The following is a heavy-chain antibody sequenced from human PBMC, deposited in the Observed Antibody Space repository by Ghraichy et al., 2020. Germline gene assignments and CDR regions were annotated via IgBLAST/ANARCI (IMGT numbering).Heavy chain of an antibody. CDR1: GDSVSRNSAA. CDR3: ARALFPQYSSSWYYYYGMDV. V-gene: IGHV6-1*01. CDR2: TYYRSKWYN. Sequence: SQTLSLTCAISGDSVSRNSAAWNWLRQSPSRGLEWLGRTYYRSKWYNDYAVSVKSRITINPDTSKNQFSLQLNSVTPEDTAVYYCARALFPQYSSSWYYYYGMDVWGQGTTVTVSS. J-gene: IGHJ6*02. D-gene: IGHD6-13*01.